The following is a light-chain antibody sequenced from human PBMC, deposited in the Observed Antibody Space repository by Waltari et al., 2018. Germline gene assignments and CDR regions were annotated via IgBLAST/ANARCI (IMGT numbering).Light chain of an antibody. J-gene: IGLJ3*02. CDR1: KSNIGNNS. CDR3: AAWDDGWSGPWV. Sequence: ATPGQRVTISCSGSKSNIGNNSVYWYQQVPGMAPKLIIYKNSQRPSGVPDRFSGSKSGTSASLAISGLRSEDEATYHCAAWDDGWSGPWVFGGGTRVTVL. CDR2: KNS. V-gene: IGLV1-47*01.